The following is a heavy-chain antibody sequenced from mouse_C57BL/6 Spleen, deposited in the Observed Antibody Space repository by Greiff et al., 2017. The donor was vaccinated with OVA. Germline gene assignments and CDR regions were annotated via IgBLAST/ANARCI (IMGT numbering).Heavy chain of an antibody. CDR3: ARGRYVPDY. Sequence: EVKLMESGPGLVKPSQSLSLTCSVTGYSITSGYYWNWIRQFPGNKLEWMGYISYDGSNNYNPSLKNRISITRDTSKNQFFLKLNSVTTEDTATYYCARGRYVPDYWGQGTTLTVSS. J-gene: IGHJ2*01. CDR2: ISYDGSN. CDR1: GYSITSGYY. D-gene: IGHD2-10*02. V-gene: IGHV3-6*01.